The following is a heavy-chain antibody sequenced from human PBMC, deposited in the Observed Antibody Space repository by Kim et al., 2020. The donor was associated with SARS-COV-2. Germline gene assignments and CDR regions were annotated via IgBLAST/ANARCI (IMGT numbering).Heavy chain of an antibody. D-gene: IGHD6-19*01. V-gene: IGHV1-69*13. J-gene: IGHJ5*02. Sequence: SVKVSCKASGGTFSSYAISWVRQAPGQGLEWMGGIIPIFGTANYAQKFQGRVTITADESTSTAYMELSSLRSEDTAVYYCARVMAVAGPNWFDPWGQGTLVTVSS. CDR2: IIPIFGTA. CDR3: ARVMAVAGPNWFDP. CDR1: GGTFSSYA.